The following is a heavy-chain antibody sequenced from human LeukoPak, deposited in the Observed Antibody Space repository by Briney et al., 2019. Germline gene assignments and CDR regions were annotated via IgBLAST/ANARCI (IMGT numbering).Heavy chain of an antibody. CDR2: ISSSGSTI. D-gene: IGHD3-10*01. V-gene: IGHV3-11*04. J-gene: IGHJ5*02. CDR1: GFTFDDSG. CDR3: ARGAQDYGSGSCYNVNNWFDP. Sequence: GGSLRLSCAASGFTFDDSGMSWVRQAPGKGLEWVSYISSSGSTIYYADSVKGRFTISRDNAKNSLYLQMNSLRAEDTAVYYCARGAQDYGSGSCYNVNNWFDPWGQGTLVTVSS.